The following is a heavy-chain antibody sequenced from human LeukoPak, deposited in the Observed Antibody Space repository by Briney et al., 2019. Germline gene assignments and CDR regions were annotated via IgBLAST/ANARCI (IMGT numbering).Heavy chain of an antibody. CDR2: ISSSSSYI. D-gene: IGHD2-15*01. Sequence: PGGSLRLSCAASGFTFSSYSVNWVRQAPGKGLEWVSSISSSSSYIYYADSVKGRFTISRDNAKNSLYLQMDSLRAEDTAVYYCARSRMFADAFDIWGQGTMVTVSS. CDR3: ARSRMFADAFDI. V-gene: IGHV3-21*01. CDR1: GFTFSSYS. J-gene: IGHJ3*02.